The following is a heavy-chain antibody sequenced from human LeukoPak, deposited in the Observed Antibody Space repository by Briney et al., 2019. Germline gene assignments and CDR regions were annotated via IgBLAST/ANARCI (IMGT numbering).Heavy chain of an antibody. V-gene: IGHV3-7*01. J-gene: IGHJ4*02. CDR3: ATHYDSSGYQPGY. CDR1: GFTFSSDW. D-gene: IGHD3-22*01. CDR2: IKQDGSEK. Sequence: PGGSLGLSCAASGFTFSSDWMSWVRQAPGKGLEWVANIKQDGSEKYYVDSVKGRFTISRDNAKNSLYLQMNSLRAEDTAVYYCATHYDSSGYQPGYWGQGTLVTVSS.